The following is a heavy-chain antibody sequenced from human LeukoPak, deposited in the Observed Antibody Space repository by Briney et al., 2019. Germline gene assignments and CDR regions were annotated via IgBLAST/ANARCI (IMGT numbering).Heavy chain of an antibody. J-gene: IGHJ4*02. V-gene: IGHV1-18*01. D-gene: IGHD1-26*01. CDR3: ARVGGSIVGATVAGD. CDR1: GYTFTSYG. Sequence: ASVKVSCKASGYTFTSYGISWVRQAPGQGLEWMGWISAYNGNANYAQKFQGRVTMTRDTSISTAYMELSRLRSDDTAVYYCARVGGSIVGATVAGDWGQGTLVTVSS. CDR2: ISAYNGNA.